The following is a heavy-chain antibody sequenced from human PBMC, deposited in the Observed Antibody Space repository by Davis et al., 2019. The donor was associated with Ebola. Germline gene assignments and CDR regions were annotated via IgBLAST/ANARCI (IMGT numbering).Heavy chain of an antibody. V-gene: IGHV3-73*01. Sequence: GESLKISCAASGFTFSGSAMHWVRQASGKGLEWVGRIRSKANSYATAYAVSVKGRFTISRDDSKNTAYLQMNSLKTADTAVYYCTSRVAAPGNDYWGQGTLVTVSS. J-gene: IGHJ4*02. CDR2: IRSKANSYAT. CDR3: TSRVAAPGNDY. D-gene: IGHD6-13*01. CDR1: GFTFSGSA.